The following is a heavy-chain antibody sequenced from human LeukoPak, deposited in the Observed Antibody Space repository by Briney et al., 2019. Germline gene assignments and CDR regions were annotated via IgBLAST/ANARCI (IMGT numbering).Heavy chain of an antibody. J-gene: IGHJ4*02. CDR1: GYSFANSW. Sequence: GESLKISCQGSGYSFANSWIGWVRQMPGKGLGWMGIIYPGDSDTRYSPSFRGQVTISADKSISTAYLQWSSLKASDTAMYYCERHAPETSLDYWGQGTLVTVSS. V-gene: IGHV5-51*01. CDR3: ERHAPETSLDY. CDR2: IYPGDSDT.